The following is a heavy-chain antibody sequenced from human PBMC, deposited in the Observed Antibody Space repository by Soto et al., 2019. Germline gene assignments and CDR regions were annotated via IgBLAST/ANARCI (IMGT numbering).Heavy chain of an antibody. D-gene: IGHD2-2*02. CDR3: ARGDCSAAGCYIHYYYGMDV. J-gene: IGHJ6*02. CDR2: IDRSGGTS. V-gene: IGHV3-23*01. Sequence: GGSLRLSCAAAGFTFRNYAMSWVRQAPGKGLEWVSAIDRSGGTSYYADSVKGRFTISRDNAKNTLYLQMNSLRADDTAVYYCARGDCSAAGCYIHYYYGMDVWGQGTTVTAP. CDR1: GFTFRNYA.